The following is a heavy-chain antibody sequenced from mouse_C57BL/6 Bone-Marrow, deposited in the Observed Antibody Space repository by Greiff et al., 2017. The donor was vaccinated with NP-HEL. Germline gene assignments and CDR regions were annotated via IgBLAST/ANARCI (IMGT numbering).Heavy chain of an antibody. CDR2: IGTSDSST. J-gene: IGHJ2*01. V-gene: IGHV1-50*01. Sequence: QVQLQQSGAELVKPGASVKLSCKASGYTFTSYWMQWVQQRPGKGLEWIGEIGTSDSSTNYTQKFKGKATLTVDTSSSTAYMQLSSLTSEDSAVDYSARKYTVVPLDYWGQGTTLTVSS. CDR3: ARKYTVVPLDY. D-gene: IGHD1-1*01. CDR1: GYTFTSYW.